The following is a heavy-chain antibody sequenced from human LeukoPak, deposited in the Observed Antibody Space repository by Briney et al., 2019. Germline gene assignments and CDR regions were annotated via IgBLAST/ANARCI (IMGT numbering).Heavy chain of an antibody. CDR3: ARVLRFLGHYYYMDV. CDR1: GGSISSYY. Sequence: SETLPLTCTVSGGSISSYYWSWIRQPAGKGLEWIGRIYTSGSTNYNPSLKSRVTMSVDTSKNQFSLKLSSVTAADTAVYYCARVLRFLGHYYYMDVWGKGTTVTVSS. CDR2: IYTSGST. J-gene: IGHJ6*03. D-gene: IGHD3-3*01. V-gene: IGHV4-4*07.